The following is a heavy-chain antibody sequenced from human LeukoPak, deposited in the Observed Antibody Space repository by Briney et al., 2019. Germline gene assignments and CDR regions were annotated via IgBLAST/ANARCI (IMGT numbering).Heavy chain of an antibody. CDR2: IYYSGST. V-gene: IGHV4-59*01. CDR3: ARGTAGYYYYGMDV. Sequence: XXLSLTXXXSGGSXSSYYWSWIRQPPGKGLEWIGYIYYSGSTNYNPSLKSRVTISVDTSKNQFSLKLSSVTAADTAVYYCARGTAGYYYYGMDVWGQGTPVTVSS. J-gene: IGHJ6*02. CDR1: GGSXSSYY. D-gene: IGHD3-10*01.